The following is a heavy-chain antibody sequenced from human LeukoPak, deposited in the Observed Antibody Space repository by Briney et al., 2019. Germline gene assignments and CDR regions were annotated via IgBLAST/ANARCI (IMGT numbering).Heavy chain of an antibody. CDR3: ARDPGTYNYDSSGYY. V-gene: IGHV3-21*01. Sequence: GGSLRLSCAASGFTFSSYSMNWVRQAPGKGLDWVSSISSRSNYIYYADSVKGRFTISRDNAKNSLYLQMNSLRAEDTAVYYCARDPGTYNYDSSGYYWGQGTLVIVSS. J-gene: IGHJ4*02. CDR2: ISSRSNYI. CDR1: GFTFSSYS. D-gene: IGHD3-22*01.